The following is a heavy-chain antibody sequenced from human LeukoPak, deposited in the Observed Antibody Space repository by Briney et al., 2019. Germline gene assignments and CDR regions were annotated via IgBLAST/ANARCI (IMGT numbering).Heavy chain of an antibody. Sequence: PSQTLSLTCTVSGDSISSGDYYWSWIRQPAGKGLEWIGRISSSGSTNYNPSLKSRVTISVDTSKNQFSLKLSSVTAADTAVYYCARGWGPAYCGGDCHRHFDYWGQGTLVTVSS. D-gene: IGHD2-21*02. J-gene: IGHJ4*02. CDR2: ISSSGST. CDR1: GDSISSGDYY. CDR3: ARGWGPAYCGGDCHRHFDY. V-gene: IGHV4-61*02.